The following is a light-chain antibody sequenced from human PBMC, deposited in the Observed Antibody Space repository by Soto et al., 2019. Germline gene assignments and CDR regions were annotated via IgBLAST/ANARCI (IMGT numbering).Light chain of an antibody. CDR1: QSISNSF. Sequence: EMVLTQSPGTLSLSPGESATLSCRASQSISNSFLAWFQQKPGQAPRLLIYGTSSRATGIPDRFSGSGSGTDFTLAISRLEPEDFAVYYCQQYNTSPPGWTFGQGTKVEIK. CDR2: GTS. J-gene: IGKJ1*01. CDR3: QQYNTSPPGWT. V-gene: IGKV3-20*01.